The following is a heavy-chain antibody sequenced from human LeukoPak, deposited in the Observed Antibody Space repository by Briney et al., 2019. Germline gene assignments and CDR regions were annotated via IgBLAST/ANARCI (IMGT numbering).Heavy chain of an antibody. CDR2: IKQDGSEK. D-gene: IGHD2-15*01. CDR3: AGDILAPGGY. CDR1: GFTFSSYW. V-gene: IGHV3-7*03. Sequence: PGGSLRLSCAASGFTFSSYWMSWVRQAPGKGREWVANIKQDGSEKYYVDSVKGRFTLSKDNAKNSLYMQMNSLRAEDTAVYCYAGDILAPGGYWGQGTLATVSS. J-gene: IGHJ4*02.